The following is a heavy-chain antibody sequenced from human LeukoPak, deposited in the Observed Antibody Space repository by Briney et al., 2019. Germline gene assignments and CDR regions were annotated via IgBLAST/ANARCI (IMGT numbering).Heavy chain of an antibody. CDR3: AKDLAGSGSYSFDY. Sequence: PGGSLRLSCAASGFTFRNAWMSWVRQAPGRGLEWVSAISGSGGSTYYADSVKGRFTISRDNSKNTLYLQMNSLRAEDTAVYYCAKDLAGSGSYSFDYWGQGTLVAVSS. CDR1: GFTFRNAW. D-gene: IGHD1-26*01. J-gene: IGHJ4*02. V-gene: IGHV3-23*01. CDR2: ISGSGGST.